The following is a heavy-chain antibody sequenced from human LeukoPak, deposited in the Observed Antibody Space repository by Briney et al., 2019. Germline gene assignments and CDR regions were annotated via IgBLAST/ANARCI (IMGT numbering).Heavy chain of an antibody. Sequence: GGSLRLSCATSGFTFSSYWMSWVRQAPGKGLEWVADIKEDGSEKYYVDSVKGRFTISRDNAKNSLYLQMNSLRAEDTAVYYCARDRAVVVPAATYYFDYWGQGTLVTVSS. CDR2: IKEDGSEK. CDR1: GFTFSSYW. V-gene: IGHV3-7*03. CDR3: ARDRAVVVPAATYYFDY. D-gene: IGHD2-2*01. J-gene: IGHJ4*02.